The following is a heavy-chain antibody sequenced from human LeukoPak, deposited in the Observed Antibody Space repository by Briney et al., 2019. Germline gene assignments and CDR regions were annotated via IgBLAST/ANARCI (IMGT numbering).Heavy chain of an antibody. D-gene: IGHD2-15*01. CDR1: GGSISSGSYY. Sequence: SQTLSLTCTVSGGSISSGSYYWSWIRQPAGKGLEWIGRIYTSGSTNYNPSLKSRVTISVDTSKHQFSLKLSSVTAADTAVYYCARTQVGCSGGSCYSGWFDPWGQGTLVTVSS. J-gene: IGHJ5*02. CDR3: ARTQVGCSGGSCYSGWFDP. CDR2: IYTSGST. V-gene: IGHV4-61*02.